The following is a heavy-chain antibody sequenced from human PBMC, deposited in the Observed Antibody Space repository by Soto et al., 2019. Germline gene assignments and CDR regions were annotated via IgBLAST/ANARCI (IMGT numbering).Heavy chain of an antibody. J-gene: IGHJ6*03. Sequence: EVQLVESGGGLVMPGGSLRLSCAASGFTFSSSTMNWVRQAPGKGLEWVSSISSGSSYIYYAGSVKGRFTISRDNAKNSLYLQMNSLRAEDTAVYYCARGIAAAGRAHYYYMDVWGKGTTVTVSS. CDR3: ARGIAAAGRAHYYYMDV. CDR1: GFTFSSST. CDR2: ISSGSSYI. D-gene: IGHD6-13*01. V-gene: IGHV3-21*01.